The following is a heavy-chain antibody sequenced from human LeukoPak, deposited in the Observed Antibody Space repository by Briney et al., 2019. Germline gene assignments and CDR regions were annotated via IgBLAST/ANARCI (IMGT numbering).Heavy chain of an antibody. V-gene: IGHV1-69*04. CDR2: IIPILGIA. J-gene: IGHJ5*02. Sequence: ASVKISCKASGGTFSSYAISWVRQAPGQGLEWMGRIIPILGIANYAQKFQGRVTITADKSTSTAYMELSSLRSDDTAVYYCARSGYSSSWNWFDPWGQGTLVTVSS. D-gene: IGHD6-13*01. CDR1: GGTFSSYA. CDR3: ARSGYSSSWNWFDP.